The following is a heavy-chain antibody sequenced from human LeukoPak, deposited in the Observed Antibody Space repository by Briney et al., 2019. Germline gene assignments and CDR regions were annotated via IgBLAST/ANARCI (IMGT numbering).Heavy chain of an antibody. CDR2: LIPLLGTT. Sequence: ASVQVSCKASGGTFSGYAISWVRQAPGQGIEWMGGLIPLLGTTNCTRRFQGRITISTDESTTTAYMELSGLTFEDTAVYYCAGGDPFNYYMDVWGRGTTVSV. CDR3: AGGDPFNYYMDV. J-gene: IGHJ6*03. V-gene: IGHV1-69*05. CDR1: GGTFSGYA. D-gene: IGHD4-17*01.